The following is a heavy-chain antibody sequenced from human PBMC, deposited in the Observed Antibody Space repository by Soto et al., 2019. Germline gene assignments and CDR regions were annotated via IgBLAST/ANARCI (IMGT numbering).Heavy chain of an antibody. J-gene: IGHJ4*02. CDR1: GFSFSAYA. V-gene: IGHV3-30-3*01. CDR3: ARSYGSSGYYKSDY. D-gene: IGHD3-22*01. Sequence: PGGSLRLSCAASGFSFSAYARHWVRQAPGKGLEWVAFISHDGSNKYSADSVRGRFTISRDNSKSTLYLQMNSLRVEDTAVYYCARSYGSSGYYKSDYWAQGTLVTVSS. CDR2: ISHDGSNK.